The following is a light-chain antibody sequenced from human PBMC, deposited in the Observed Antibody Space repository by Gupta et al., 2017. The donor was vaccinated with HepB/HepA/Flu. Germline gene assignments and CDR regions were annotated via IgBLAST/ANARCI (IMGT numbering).Light chain of an antibody. CDR2: NNN. CDR1: SSNIGSRT. Sequence: QSVLTQPPSASGTPGQTVTIPCSGGSSNIGSRTVNWYQQLPGTAPRLLINNNNQRPSGVPDRFSGSKSGTSASLAISGLQSDDEGDYYCAAWDDSQIRVFGGGTKLTVL. V-gene: IGLV1-44*01. CDR3: AAWDDSQIRV. J-gene: IGLJ3*02.